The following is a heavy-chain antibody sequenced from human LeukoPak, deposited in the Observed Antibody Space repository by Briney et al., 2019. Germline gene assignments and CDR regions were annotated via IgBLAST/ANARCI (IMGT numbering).Heavy chain of an antibody. CDR2: INPSGGST. CDR3: ARDDGVTMVRENWFDP. CDR1: GYTFTSYY. V-gene: IGHV1-46*01. D-gene: IGHD3-10*01. Sequence: ASVKVSCKASGYTFTSYYMHWVRQAPGQGLEWMGIINPSGGSTSYAQKFQGRVTMTRDTSTSTVYMELSSLRSEDTAVYYCARDDGVTMVRENWFDPWGQGTLVTVSS. J-gene: IGHJ5*02.